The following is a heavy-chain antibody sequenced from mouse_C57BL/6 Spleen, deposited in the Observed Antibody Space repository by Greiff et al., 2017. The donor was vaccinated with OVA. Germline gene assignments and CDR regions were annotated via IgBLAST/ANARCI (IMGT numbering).Heavy chain of an antibody. J-gene: IGHJ4*01. CDR3: ARRGRAAMDY. D-gene: IGHD1-1*01. CDR1: GYTFTSYW. Sequence: VQLQQPGAELVMPGASVKLSCKASGYTFTSYWMHWVKQRPGQGLEWIGEIDPSDSYTNYNQKFKGKSTLTVDKSSSTAYMQLSSLTSEDSAVYYCARRGRAAMDYWGQGTSVTVSS. CDR2: IDPSDSYT. V-gene: IGHV1-69*01.